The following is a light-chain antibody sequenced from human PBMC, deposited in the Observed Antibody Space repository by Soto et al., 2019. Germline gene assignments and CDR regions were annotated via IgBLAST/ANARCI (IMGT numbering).Light chain of an antibody. J-gene: IGLJ2*01. Sequence: ALTQPPSASGSPGQSVTISCTGTSSDVGAYNYVSWYQQLPGKAPKLVIYEVSKRPSGVPDRFSGSKSGNTASLTVSGLQAEDEADYYCSSYAGSNNFIFGGGTKVTVL. V-gene: IGLV2-8*01. CDR3: SSYAGSNNFI. CDR2: EVS. CDR1: SSDVGAYNY.